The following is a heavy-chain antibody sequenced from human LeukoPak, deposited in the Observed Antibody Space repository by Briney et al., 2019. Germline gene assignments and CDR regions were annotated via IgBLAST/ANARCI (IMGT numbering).Heavy chain of an antibody. V-gene: IGHV3-23*01. CDR2: ISGSGGST. D-gene: IGHD2-15*01. CDR1: GFTFSSYA. Sequence: PGGSLRLSCAASGFTFSSYAMSWVRQAPGKGLEWVSAISGSGGSTCYADSVKGRFTISRDNSKNTLYLQMNSLRAEDTAVYYCAPYRSGGSCYGVDYWGQGTLVTVSS. CDR3: APYRSGGSCYGVDY. J-gene: IGHJ4*02.